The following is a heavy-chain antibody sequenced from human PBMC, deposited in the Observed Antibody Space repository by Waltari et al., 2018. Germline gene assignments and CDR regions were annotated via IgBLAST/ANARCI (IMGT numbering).Heavy chain of an antibody. CDR2: ISYDGSNK. D-gene: IGHD3-10*01. Sequence: QVQLVESGGGVVQPGRSLRLSCAASGFTFSSYAMHWVRQAPGKGLEWVAVISYDGSNKYYAESVKGRFTISRDNSKNTLYLQMNSLRAEDTAVYYCARAGETNAFDIWGQGTMVTVSS. CDR1: GFTFSSYA. CDR3: ARAGETNAFDI. V-gene: IGHV3-30*01. J-gene: IGHJ3*02.